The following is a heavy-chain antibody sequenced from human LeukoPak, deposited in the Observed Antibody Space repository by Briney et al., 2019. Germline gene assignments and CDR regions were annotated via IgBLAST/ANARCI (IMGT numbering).Heavy chain of an antibody. CDR1: GYTFTSYG. J-gene: IGHJ1*01. Sequence: ASVKVSCKASGYTFTSYGISWVRQAPGQGLEWMGWISAYNGNTNYARKLQGRVTMTTDTSTSTAYMELRSLRSDDTAVYYCALVDYGGKFWSEYFQHWGQGTLVTVSS. D-gene: IGHD4-23*01. CDR3: ALVDYGGKFWSEYFQH. CDR2: ISAYNGNT. V-gene: IGHV1-18*01.